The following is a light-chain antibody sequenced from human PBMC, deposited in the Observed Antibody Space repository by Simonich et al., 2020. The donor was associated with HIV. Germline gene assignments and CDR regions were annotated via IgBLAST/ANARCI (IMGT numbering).Light chain of an antibody. CDR2: GAA. CDR1: QSVSSN. Sequence: EIVLTQSPATLSVSPGERATLSCRARQSVSSNLAWYQQKPGQAPRLLIYGAATRATGIPARFSGSGSGTDFTLTISSLQAEDVAVYYCQQYYNTAPTFGGGTKVEIK. CDR3: QQYYNTAPT. V-gene: IGKV3-15*01. J-gene: IGKJ4*01.